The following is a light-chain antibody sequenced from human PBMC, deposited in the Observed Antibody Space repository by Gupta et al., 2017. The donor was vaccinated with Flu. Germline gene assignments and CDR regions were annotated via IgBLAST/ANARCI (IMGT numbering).Light chain of an antibody. CDR1: QDILYISNNMNY. J-gene: IGKJ1*01. Sequence: SLGERVTINCKSSQDILYISNNMNYLAWYQQKAGQTPKLIIYWASTRESGVPDRFTGSGSGTEFTLTISSLQAEDVAVYYCQQYYITPWTFGPGTKVEIK. CDR2: WAS. V-gene: IGKV4-1*01. CDR3: QQYYITPWT.